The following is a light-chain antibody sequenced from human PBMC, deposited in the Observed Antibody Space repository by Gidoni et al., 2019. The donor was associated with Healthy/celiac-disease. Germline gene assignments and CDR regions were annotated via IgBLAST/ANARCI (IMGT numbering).Light chain of an antibody. Sequence: IVLTQSPATLSLSPGERATLSCRASQSVSIYLAWYQQKPGQAPRLLIYDASNSSTGIPARFSGSGSGTYFTLTISSLEPEDFAVYYCQQRSNWPPWTFGQGTKVEIK. CDR3: QQRSNWPPWT. J-gene: IGKJ1*01. CDR2: DAS. CDR1: QSVSIY. V-gene: IGKV3-11*01.